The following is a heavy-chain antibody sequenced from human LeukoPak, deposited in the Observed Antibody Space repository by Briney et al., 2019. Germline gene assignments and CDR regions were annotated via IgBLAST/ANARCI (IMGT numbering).Heavy chain of an antibody. D-gene: IGHD2-21*02. CDR3: ARGLSRHIVVVTASAQRTTRNWFDP. Sequence: PSETLSLTCTVSDGSISSYSWSWIRQPPGKGLEWIGYFYYSGNTNYNPSLKSRVTISVDTSKSQFSLKLSSVTAADTAVYYCARGLSRHIVVVTASAQRTTRNWFDPWGQGTLVTVSS. CDR2: FYYSGNT. CDR1: DGSISSYS. V-gene: IGHV4-59*01. J-gene: IGHJ5*02.